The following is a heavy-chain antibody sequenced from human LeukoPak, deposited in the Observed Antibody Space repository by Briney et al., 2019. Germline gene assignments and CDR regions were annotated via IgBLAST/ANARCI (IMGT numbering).Heavy chain of an antibody. J-gene: IGHJ6*02. V-gene: IGHV1-8*01. CDR3: YLRLFDGMDV. D-gene: IGHD2-21*01. CDR1: GYSFTSHN. Sequence: ASVKVSCKASGYSFTSHNISWVRQAPGQGLEWMGWINVYNGNTNYVQKFQGRVTMTRNTSISTAYMELSSLRSEDTAVYYCYLRLFDGMDVWGQGTTVTVSS. CDR2: INVYNGNT.